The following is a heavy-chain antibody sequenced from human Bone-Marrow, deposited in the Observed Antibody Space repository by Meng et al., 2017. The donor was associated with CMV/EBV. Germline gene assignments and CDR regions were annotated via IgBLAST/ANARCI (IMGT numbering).Heavy chain of an antibody. CDR3: VRDKISLGTPRRFFDS. J-gene: IGHJ4*02. CDR1: GESISGHY. Sequence: SQTLSPTGAVNGESISGHYWSRVRQTPEKGLEWIGEINDSGSANHNPFLKSRVVVSADTSKNQCSLRLTSVTAADTAIYYCVRDKISLGTPRRFFDSWGQGTLVTVSS. D-gene: IGHD1/OR15-1a*01. CDR2: INDSGSA. V-gene: IGHV4-34*01.